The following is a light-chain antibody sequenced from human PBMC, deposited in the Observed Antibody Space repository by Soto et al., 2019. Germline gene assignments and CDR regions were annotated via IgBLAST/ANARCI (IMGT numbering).Light chain of an antibody. CDR1: QSISSW. J-gene: IGKJ4*01. Sequence: IQMTQSASTLSAYVGDRVTITCRASQSISSWLAWYQQKPGKAPNLLIYKASSLESGVPSRFSGSGSGTEFTLTISSLQPDDFATYYCQQYNSYPLTFGGGTKVEIK. V-gene: IGKV1-5*03. CDR3: QQYNSYPLT. CDR2: KAS.